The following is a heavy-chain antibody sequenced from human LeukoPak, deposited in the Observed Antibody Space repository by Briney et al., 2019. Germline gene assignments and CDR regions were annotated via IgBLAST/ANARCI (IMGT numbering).Heavy chain of an antibody. Sequence: ASVKVSCKASGGTFSSYAISWVRQAPGQGLEWMGRIIPIFGTANYAQKFQGRVTITTDESTSTAYMELSSLRSEDTAVYYCARPIGAKGGAFDIWGQGTMVTVSS. CDR1: GGTFSSYA. V-gene: IGHV1-69*05. D-gene: IGHD3-16*01. CDR2: IIPIFGTA. J-gene: IGHJ3*02. CDR3: ARPIGAKGGAFDI.